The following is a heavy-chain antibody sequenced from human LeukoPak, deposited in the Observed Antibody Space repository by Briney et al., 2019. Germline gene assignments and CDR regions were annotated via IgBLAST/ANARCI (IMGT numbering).Heavy chain of an antibody. Sequence: SVKVSCKASGGTFSSYAISWMRQAPGQGLEWMGRIIPIFGIANYAQKFQGRVTITADKSTSTAYMELSSLRSEDTAVYYCARGGYSSSRPFDYWGQGTLVTVSS. CDR3: ARGGYSSSRPFDY. J-gene: IGHJ4*02. CDR2: IIPIFGIA. V-gene: IGHV1-69*04. CDR1: GGTFSSYA. D-gene: IGHD6-6*01.